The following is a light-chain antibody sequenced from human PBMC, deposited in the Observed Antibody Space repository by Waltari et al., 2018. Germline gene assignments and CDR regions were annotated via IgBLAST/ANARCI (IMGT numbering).Light chain of an antibody. CDR2: AVS. V-gene: IGLV2-11*01. J-gene: IGLJ2*01. Sequence: QSALTHPRSLSGSPGPSVPIPCTGTSRHVGGHNYVSWYQPPPGKAPKLMIYAVSKRPSGVPDRFSGSKSGNTASLTISGLQAEDEADYYCCSYAGSYVVFGGGTKLTVL. CDR3: CSYAGSYVV. CDR1: SRHVGGHNY.